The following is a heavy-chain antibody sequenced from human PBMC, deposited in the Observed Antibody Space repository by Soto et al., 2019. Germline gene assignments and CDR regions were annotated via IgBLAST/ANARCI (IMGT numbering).Heavy chain of an antibody. V-gene: IGHV5-51*01. CDR3: ARLYSSSWSDNLDPTTDYYGMYV. J-gene: IGHJ6*02. D-gene: IGHD6-13*01. CDR2: IYPGDSDT. CDR1: GYSFTTYW. Sequence: GESLKISCKGSGYSFTTYWIGWARQMPGKGLEWMGIIYPGDSDTRYSPSFQGQVTISADKSISTAYLQWSSLKASDTAMYYCARLYSSSWSDNLDPTTDYYGMYVWGQVDALTISS.